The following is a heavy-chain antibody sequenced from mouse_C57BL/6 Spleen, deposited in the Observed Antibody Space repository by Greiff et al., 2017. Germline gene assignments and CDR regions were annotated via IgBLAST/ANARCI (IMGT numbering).Heavy chain of an antibody. CDR2: IWSDGST. J-gene: IGHJ3*01. CDR1: GFSLTSYG. D-gene: IGHD2-4*01. Sequence: VQVVESGPGLVAPSQSLSITCTVSGFSLTSYGVHWVRQPPGKGLEWLVVIWSDGSTTYNSALKSRLSISKDNSKSQVFLKMNSLQTDDTAMYYCARQGNSYDYDWFAYWGQGTLVTVSA. CDR3: ARQGNSYDYDWFAY. V-gene: IGHV2-6-1*01.